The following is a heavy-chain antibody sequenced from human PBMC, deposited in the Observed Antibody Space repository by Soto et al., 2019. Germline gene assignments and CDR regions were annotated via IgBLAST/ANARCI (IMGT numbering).Heavy chain of an antibody. CDR1: GYTFTGYY. CDR2: INPNSGGT. D-gene: IGHD6-19*01. CDR3: ARDLKGSGWYVGAYYYYYYGMDV. J-gene: IGHJ6*02. V-gene: IGHV1-2*04. Sequence: GASVKVSCKASGYTFTGYYMHWVRQAPGQGLEWMGWINPNSGGTNYAQKSQGWVTMTRDTSISTAYMEPSRLRSDDTAVYYCARDLKGSGWYVGAYYYYYYGMDVWGQGTTVTVSS.